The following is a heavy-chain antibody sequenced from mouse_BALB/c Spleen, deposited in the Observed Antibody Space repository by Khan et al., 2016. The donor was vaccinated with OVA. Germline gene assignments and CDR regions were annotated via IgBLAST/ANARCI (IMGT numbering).Heavy chain of an antibody. CDR3: ARGGLGLRAYAMDY. Sequence: VQLKESGPELMKPGTSMKISCTASGYSFTNYYIHWVKQSHGKSLEWIGYIDPFNGGTGYNQRFKGKATLTLDKSSSTAYMHLSSLTSEDSAVYYCARGGLGLRAYAMDYWGKGTSGTVSS. D-gene: IGHD3-1*01. CDR1: GYSFTNYY. CDR2: IDPFNGGT. V-gene: IGHV1S135*01. J-gene: IGHJ4*01.